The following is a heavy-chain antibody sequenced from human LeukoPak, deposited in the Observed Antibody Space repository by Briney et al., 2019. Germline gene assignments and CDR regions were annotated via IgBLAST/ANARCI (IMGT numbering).Heavy chain of an antibody. Sequence: GRSLTLSCAASEFTFATYGMHWVRQAPGKGLEWVANIKQDGSDKYYVDSVKGRFTISRDNAKNSLYLQMNSLRAEDTAVYYCARDPYDSSWGLCYFDYWGQGNLVTVSS. CDR2: IKQDGSDK. CDR3: ARDPYDSSWGLCYFDY. J-gene: IGHJ4*02. D-gene: IGHD3-22*01. V-gene: IGHV3-7*04. CDR1: EFTFATYG.